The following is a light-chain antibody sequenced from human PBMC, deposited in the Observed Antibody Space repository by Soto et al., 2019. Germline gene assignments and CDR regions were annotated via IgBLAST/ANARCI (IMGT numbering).Light chain of an antibody. V-gene: IGLV2-8*01. CDR2: EVT. J-gene: IGLJ1*01. Sequence: QSVLTQPPSASGSPGQSVTISCTGTSSDVGGYNYVSWYQHHPGKAPKLMIYEVTKRPSGVPDRFSGSKSGNTASLTVSGLQAEDEADYYCSSYAGSKNFYVFGTGTKLTVL. CDR1: SSDVGGYNY. CDR3: SSYAGSKNFYV.